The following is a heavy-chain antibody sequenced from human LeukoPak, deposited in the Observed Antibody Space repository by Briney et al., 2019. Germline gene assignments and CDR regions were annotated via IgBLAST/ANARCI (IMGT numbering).Heavy chain of an antibody. Sequence: SETLSLTCTVSGGSISTYYWSWIRQPPGKGLEWIGYIYTTESTNYNPSLESRVTISVDTSKNQFSLMLSSVTAADTAFYYCARLVTTGTTGYFDYWGQGILVTVSS. CDR2: IYTTEST. D-gene: IGHD1-1*01. J-gene: IGHJ4*02. V-gene: IGHV4-4*09. CDR1: GGSISTYY. CDR3: ARLVTTGTTGYFDY.